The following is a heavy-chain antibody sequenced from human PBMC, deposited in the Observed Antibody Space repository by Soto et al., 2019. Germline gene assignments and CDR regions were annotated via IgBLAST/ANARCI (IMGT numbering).Heavy chain of an antibody. CDR3: ARVERGTVTTVVDAFDI. CDR1: GGFVSSGSYY. V-gene: IGHV4-61*01. CDR2: MSHSGGT. Sequence: SETLSLTCAVYGGFVSSGSYYWSWIRQPPGKGLEWIGEMSHSGGTHFNPSLKSRVTISVDTSKNQFTLNIYSVTAADTALYYCARVERGTVTTVVDAFDIWGPGTMVTVSS. J-gene: IGHJ3*02. D-gene: IGHD1-1*01.